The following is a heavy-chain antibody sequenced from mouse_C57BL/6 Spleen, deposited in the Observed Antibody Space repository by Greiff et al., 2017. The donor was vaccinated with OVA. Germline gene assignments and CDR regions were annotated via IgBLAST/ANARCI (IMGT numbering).Heavy chain of an antibody. D-gene: IGHD1-1*01. CDR2: ISYDGSN. J-gene: IGHJ2*01. Sequence: EVKLQESGPGLVKPSQSLSLTCSVTGYSITSGYYWNWIRQFPGNKLEWMGYISYDGSNNYNPSLKNRISITRDTSKNQFFLKLNSVTTEDTATYYCANYGSLYYFDYWGQGTTLTVSS. V-gene: IGHV3-6*01. CDR1: GYSITSGYY. CDR3: ANYGSLYYFDY.